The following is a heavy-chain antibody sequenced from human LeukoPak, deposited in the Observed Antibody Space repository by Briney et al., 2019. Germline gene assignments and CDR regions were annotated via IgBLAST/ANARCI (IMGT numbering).Heavy chain of an antibody. J-gene: IGHJ4*02. D-gene: IGHD1-14*01. CDR1: GFSFTSYW. V-gene: IGHV5-51*01. CDR3: ARHSTGAVRVIDY. CDR2: IYPDDSDT. Sequence: GESLKISCKGSGFSFTSYWIGWVRQMPGKGLEWMGTIYPDDSDTRYSPSFQGRVTISADKSISTAYLQWSSLKASDTAMYFCARHSTGAVRVIDYWGLGTLVTVSS.